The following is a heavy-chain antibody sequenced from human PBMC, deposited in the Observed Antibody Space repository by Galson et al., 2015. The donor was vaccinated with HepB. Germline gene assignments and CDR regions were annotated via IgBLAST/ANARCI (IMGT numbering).Heavy chain of an antibody. D-gene: IGHD3-16*01. CDR1: GFTFDDYA. CDR3: AKDMEGRYDPDAFDL. V-gene: IGHV3-9*01. J-gene: IGHJ3*01. Sequence: SLRLSCAASGFTFDDYAMHWVRQAPGKGLEWVSGISWNSGGIGYADSVKGRFTISRDNAKNSLYLQMNSLRAEDTALYYCAKDMEGRYDPDAFDLWGQGTMVTVSS. CDR2: ISWNSGGI.